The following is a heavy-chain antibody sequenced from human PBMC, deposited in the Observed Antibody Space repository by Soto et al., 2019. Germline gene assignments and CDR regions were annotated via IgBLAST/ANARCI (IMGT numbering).Heavy chain of an antibody. CDR2: ISGYGDTT. Sequence: PGGSLRLSCAASGFTVSSNYMIWVRQAPGKGLEWVSGISGYGDTTYYSASVKGRFTISRDNSQKMLFLQMNSLRAEDTAMYYCAKVPLVLSNAFDLWGQGTKVTVSS. D-gene: IGHD2-8*02. V-gene: IGHV3-23*01. CDR3: AKVPLVLSNAFDL. CDR1: GFTVSSNY. J-gene: IGHJ3*01.